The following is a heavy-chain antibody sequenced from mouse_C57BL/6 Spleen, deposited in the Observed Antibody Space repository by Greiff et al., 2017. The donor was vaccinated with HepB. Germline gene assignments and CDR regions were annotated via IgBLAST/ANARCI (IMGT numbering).Heavy chain of an antibody. CDR3: ARAYYDEDDDYAIDY. D-gene: IGHD2-4*01. CDR2: IYPGDGDT. J-gene: IGHJ4*01. Sequence: VQLQQSGAELVKPGASVKISCKASGYAFSSYWMHWVKQRPGRGLEWIGQIYPGDGDTNYNGKFKGKATLTADKSTSTAYMHRSSLTSDDSAVYFCARAYYDEDDDYAIDYWGQGTSVTVSS. CDR1: GYAFSSYW. V-gene: IGHV1-80*01.